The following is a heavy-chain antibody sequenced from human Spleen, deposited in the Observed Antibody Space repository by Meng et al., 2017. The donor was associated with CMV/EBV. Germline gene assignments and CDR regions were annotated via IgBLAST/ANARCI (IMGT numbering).Heavy chain of an antibody. D-gene: IGHD5-18*01. V-gene: IGHV3-9*01. CDR3: ANSQYTYGPFDS. CDR1: GPTFSDYA. CDR2: VSWNSVII. Sequence: GGSLRLSCAASGPTFSDYAMHWVRQTPGKGLQWVSGVSWNSVIITYADSVKGRFTISRDNAKNSPYLQMNSLGAEDTAFYYCANSQYTYGPFDSWGQGTLVTVSS. J-gene: IGHJ4*02.